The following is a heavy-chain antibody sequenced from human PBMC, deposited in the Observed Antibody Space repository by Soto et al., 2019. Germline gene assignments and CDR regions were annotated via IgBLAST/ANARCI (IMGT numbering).Heavy chain of an antibody. CDR1: GFTFSSYG. J-gene: IGHJ4*02. CDR2: ISYDGSNK. CDR3: AKEELYSYGLYYFDY. Sequence: GGSLRLSCAASGFTFSSYGMHWVRQAPGKGLEWVAVISYDGSNKYYADSVKGRFTISRDNSKNTLYLQMNSLRAEDTAVYYCAKEELYSYGLYYFDYWGQGTLVTVSS. V-gene: IGHV3-30*18. D-gene: IGHD5-18*01.